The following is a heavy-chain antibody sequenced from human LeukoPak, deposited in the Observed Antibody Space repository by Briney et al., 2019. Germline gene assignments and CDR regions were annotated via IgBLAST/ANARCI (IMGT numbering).Heavy chain of an antibody. CDR3: AKEIAAAGTRSVEVT. J-gene: IGHJ5*02. V-gene: IGHV3-23*01. Sequence: GGSLRLSCAASGFAFSSYAMSWVRQAPGKGLEWVSAISGSGGSTYYADSVKGRFTISRDNSKNTLYLQMNSLRAEDTAVYYCAKEIAAAGTRSVEVTWGQGTLVTVSS. CDR2: ISGSGGST. D-gene: IGHD6-13*01. CDR1: GFAFSSYA.